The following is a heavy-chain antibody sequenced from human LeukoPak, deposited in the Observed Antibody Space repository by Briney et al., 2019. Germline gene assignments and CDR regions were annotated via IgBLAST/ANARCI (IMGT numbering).Heavy chain of an antibody. CDR3: AGDPRFPGELSFYFDY. CDR1: GFTFSSYA. V-gene: IGHV3-30-3*01. Sequence: GGSLRLSCAASGFTFSSYAMHWVRQAPGKGLEWVAVISYDGSNKYYADSVKGRFTISRDNSKNTLYLQMNSLRAEDTAVYYCAGDPRFPGELSFYFDYWGQGTLVTVSS. D-gene: IGHD3-16*02. J-gene: IGHJ4*02. CDR2: ISYDGSNK.